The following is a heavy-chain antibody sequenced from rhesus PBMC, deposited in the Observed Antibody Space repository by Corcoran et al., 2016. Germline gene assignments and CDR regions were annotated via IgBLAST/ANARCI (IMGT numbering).Heavy chain of an antibody. D-gene: IGHD6-31*01. J-gene: IGHJ4*01. CDR3: AREAAAAGTGDY. V-gene: IGHV4-127*01. CDR1: GYSISSGYG. CDR2: EGGVTGHP. Sequence: QVQLQESGPGLVKPSETLSLTCAVSGYSISSGYGWSWIRQPPGKGLEWIGYEGGVTGHPPPTHPLNSRVTISKAASGNQFSRKLSSVTAADTAVYYCAREAAAAGTGDYWGQGVLVTVSS.